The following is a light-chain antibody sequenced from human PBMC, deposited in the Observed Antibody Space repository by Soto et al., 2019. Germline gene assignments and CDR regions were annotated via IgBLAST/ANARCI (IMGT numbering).Light chain of an antibody. Sequence: DIQMTQSPSSLSASVGDRVTVSCQTSQDINNYLNWYQQTPWKAPKLLIYDASNLETGVPSRFNGSGSGTHFTFTISNLQPEDIPTYYCQQYDNLPPTWTFGQGTKVDIK. J-gene: IGKJ1*01. CDR2: DAS. CDR1: QDINNY. V-gene: IGKV1-33*01. CDR3: QQYDNLPPTWT.